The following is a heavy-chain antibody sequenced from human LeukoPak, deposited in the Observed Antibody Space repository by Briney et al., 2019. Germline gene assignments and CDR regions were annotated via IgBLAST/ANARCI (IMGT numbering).Heavy chain of an antibody. CDR2: ISAYNGNT. CDR3: ARGTYRGSSVSGMDI. CDR1: GYTLTNYG. J-gene: IGHJ6*02. Sequence: ASVKVSCKAPGYTLTNYGITWVRQAPGQGLEWMGWISAYNGNTNYAQKLQGRVTMTTDTSTSTAYMELSSLRSEVTAVYYCARGTYRGSSVSGMDIWGQRSTVTVSS. V-gene: IGHV1-18*01. D-gene: IGHD6-6*01.